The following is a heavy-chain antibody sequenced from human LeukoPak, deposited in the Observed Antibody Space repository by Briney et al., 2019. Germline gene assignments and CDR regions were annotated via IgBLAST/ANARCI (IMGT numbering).Heavy chain of an antibody. CDR1: GYTFTSYG. CDR3: ARGTTYYGSDYFDY. D-gene: IGHD3-10*01. J-gene: IGHJ4*02. Sequence: ASVKVSCKASGYTFTSYGISWVRQAPGQGLEWMGWISAYNGNTNYAQKLQGRVTMTTDTSTSTAYMELRSLRSEDTAVYYCARGTTYYGSDYFDYWGQGTLVTVSS. CDR2: ISAYNGNT. V-gene: IGHV1-18*01.